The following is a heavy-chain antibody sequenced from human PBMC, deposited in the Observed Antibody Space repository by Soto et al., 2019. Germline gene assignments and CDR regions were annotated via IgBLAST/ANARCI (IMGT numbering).Heavy chain of an antibody. CDR1: GFTFSSYS. Sequence: ESGGGLVTPGGSLRLSCAASGFTFSSYSMNWVRQAPGKGLEWVSSISSSSSYIYYADSVKGRFTISRDNAKNSLYLQMNSLRAEDTAVYYCARGGIYCSGGSCYLYDAFDIWGQGTMVTVSS. D-gene: IGHD2-15*01. CDR2: ISSSSSYI. J-gene: IGHJ3*02. CDR3: ARGGIYCSGGSCYLYDAFDI. V-gene: IGHV3-21*01.